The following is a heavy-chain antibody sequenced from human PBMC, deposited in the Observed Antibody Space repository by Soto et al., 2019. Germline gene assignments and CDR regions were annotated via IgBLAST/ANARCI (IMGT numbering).Heavy chain of an antibody. J-gene: IGHJ4*02. V-gene: IGHV1-8*02. Sequence: QVQLVQSGTEVKRPGASVTVSRKASGYIFTNYDINWVRQATGQGLEWMGWMNPDSGNAGYAQKFQGRVTMTRNSSISTAYMELSGLRFEDTAVYYCARNPSAQAYGSGTYYSDSWGQGTLVTVSS. CDR1: GYIFTNYD. CDR2: MNPDSGNA. D-gene: IGHD3-10*01. CDR3: ARNPSAQAYGSGTYYSDS.